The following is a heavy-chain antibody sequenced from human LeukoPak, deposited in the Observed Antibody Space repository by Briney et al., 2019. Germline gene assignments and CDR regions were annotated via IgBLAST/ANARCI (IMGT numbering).Heavy chain of an antibody. CDR3: ARDRTVTTPEA. CDR1: GGSISPYY. CDR2: IYNTGST. Sequence: SETLSLTCTVSGGSISPYYWSWLRQPPGKGLEWIGYIYNTGSTNYNPSLKSRVTISVDTSKNLLSLKLSSVTAADTAVYYCARDRTVTTPEAWGQGTLVTVSS. V-gene: IGHV4-59*01. J-gene: IGHJ4*02. D-gene: IGHD4-17*01.